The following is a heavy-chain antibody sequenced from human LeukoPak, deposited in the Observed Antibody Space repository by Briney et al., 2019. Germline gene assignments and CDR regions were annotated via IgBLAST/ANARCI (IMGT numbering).Heavy chain of an antibody. CDR2: IYHSGST. V-gene: IGHV4-38-2*02. J-gene: IGHJ4*02. Sequence: SETLSLTCTVSGYSISSGYYWGWLRHPPGKGLGWIGNIYHSGSTDYNPPLRSRVTISVDTSNHQFSLKLSAVTAADTAVYYCATDVWSCTNIIDYWGQGTLVTVSS. CDR3: ATDVWSCTNIIDY. D-gene: IGHD3-3*01. CDR1: GYSISSGYY.